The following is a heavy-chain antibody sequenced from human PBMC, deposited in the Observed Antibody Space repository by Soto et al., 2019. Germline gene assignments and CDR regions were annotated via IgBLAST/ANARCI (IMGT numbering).Heavy chain of an antibody. J-gene: IGHJ6*02. CDR2: ISSSGSTM. CDR3: ARGAAAGTYYYYGMDV. Sequence: PGGSLRLSCAASGFTFSSYEMNWVRQAPGKGLEWVSYISSSGSTMYYADSVKGRFTISRDNAKNSLYLQMNSLRAEDTAVYYCARGAAAGTYYYYGMDVWGQGTTVTVSS. CDR1: GFTFSSYE. V-gene: IGHV3-48*03. D-gene: IGHD6-13*01.